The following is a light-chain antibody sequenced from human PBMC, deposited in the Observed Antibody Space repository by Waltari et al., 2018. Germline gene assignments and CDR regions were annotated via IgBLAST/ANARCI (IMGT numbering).Light chain of an antibody. CDR3: QQYNSYPYT. CDR1: PFTSTW. J-gene: IGKJ2*01. V-gene: IGKV1-5*03. CDR2: KAS. Sequence: DIQLTQSPSTLSASVGDRVTITRRSSPFTSTWLAWYQQKSGKAPKLLIYKASSLESGVPSRFSGSGAGTEFTLTISSLQPYDFDTYCCQQYNSYPYTFGQGTKLEIK.